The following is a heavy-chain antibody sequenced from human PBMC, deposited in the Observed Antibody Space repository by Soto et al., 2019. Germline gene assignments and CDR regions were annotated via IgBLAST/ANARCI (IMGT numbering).Heavy chain of an antibody. CDR3: AKADGQQWLIPHLDN. J-gene: IGHJ4*02. Sequence: EVQLLESGGGVVQPGGSLRLSCVASGFNFKKFAMAWVRQAAGEGLEWVSGISCCGGSASSADSVKGWFSIARDDSKNTVSLQLNSLRVEDTAQYYCAKADGQQWLIPHLDNWGQGTLVTVS. D-gene: IGHD6-19*01. CDR2: ISCCGGSA. V-gene: IGHV3-23*01. CDR1: GFNFKKFA.